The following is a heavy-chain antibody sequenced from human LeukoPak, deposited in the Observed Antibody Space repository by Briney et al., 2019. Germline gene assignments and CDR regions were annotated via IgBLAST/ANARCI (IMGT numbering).Heavy chain of an antibody. J-gene: IGHJ6*02. Sequence: SQTLSLTCAISGDSVSRDGPACNWIRQSPSRGLEWLGRTYRTSKWYTNYAESVKSRIVVNPDTSKNQFSLQLNSVTPEDTAVYYCARGRRDYYGMDVWGQGTTVTVSS. CDR3: ARGRRDYYGMDV. CDR2: TYRTSKWYT. CDR1: GDSVSRDGPA. V-gene: IGHV6-1*01.